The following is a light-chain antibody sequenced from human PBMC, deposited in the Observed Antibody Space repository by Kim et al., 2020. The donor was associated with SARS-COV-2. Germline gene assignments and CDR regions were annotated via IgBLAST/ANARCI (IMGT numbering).Light chain of an antibody. CDR2: YDS. J-gene: IGLJ3*02. Sequence: SYELTQPPSVSVAPGKTARITCGGNNIGSKSVHWYQQKPGQAPVLVIYYDSDRPSGIPERFSGSNSGNTATLTISRVEAGDEAVYYCQVWDSSSWVFGGGTQLTVL. CDR3: QVWDSSSWV. CDR1: NIGSKS. V-gene: IGLV3-21*04.